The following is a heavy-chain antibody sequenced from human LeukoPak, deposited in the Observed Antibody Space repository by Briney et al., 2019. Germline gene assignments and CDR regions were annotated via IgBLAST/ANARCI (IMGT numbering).Heavy chain of an antibody. V-gene: IGHV1-8*03. CDR2: MNPNSGNT. Sequence: ASVKVSCKASGYTFTSYDINWVRQATGQGLEWMGRMNPNSGNTGYAQKFQGRVTITRNTSISTAYMELSSLRSEDTAVYYCARSAYDFWSGYYYYYMDVWGKGTTITVSS. CDR1: GYTFTSYD. D-gene: IGHD3-3*01. J-gene: IGHJ6*03. CDR3: ARSAYDFWSGYYYYYMDV.